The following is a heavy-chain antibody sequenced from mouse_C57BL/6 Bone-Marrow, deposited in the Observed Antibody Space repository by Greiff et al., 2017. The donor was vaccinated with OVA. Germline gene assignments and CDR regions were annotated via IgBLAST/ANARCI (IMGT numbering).Heavy chain of an antibody. J-gene: IGHJ2*01. Sequence: VQLQQSGAELVKPGASVKLSCKASGYTFTSYWMQWVKQRPGQGLEWIGEIDPSDSYTNYNQKFKGKATLTVDTSSSTAYMQLSSLTSEDSAVYYCATRFYDYGGGYFDYWGQGTTLTVSS. CDR1: GYTFTSYW. CDR3: ATRFYDYGGGYFDY. CDR2: IDPSDSYT. V-gene: IGHV1-50*01. D-gene: IGHD2-4*01.